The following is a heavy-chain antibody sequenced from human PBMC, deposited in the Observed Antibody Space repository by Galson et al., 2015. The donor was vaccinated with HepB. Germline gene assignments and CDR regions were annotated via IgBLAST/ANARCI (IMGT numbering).Heavy chain of an antibody. Sequence: SLRLPCAASGFTFSSYAMHWVRQAPGKGLEWVAVISYDGSNKYYADSVKGRFTISRDNSKNTLYLQMNSLRAEDTAVYYCASFRKNLRYSTHPVGERGGYYFDYWGQGTLVTVSS. J-gene: IGHJ4*02. CDR3: ASFRKNLRYSTHPVGERGGYYFDY. CDR1: GFTFSSYA. D-gene: IGHD6-13*01. V-gene: IGHV3-30*04. CDR2: ISYDGSNK.